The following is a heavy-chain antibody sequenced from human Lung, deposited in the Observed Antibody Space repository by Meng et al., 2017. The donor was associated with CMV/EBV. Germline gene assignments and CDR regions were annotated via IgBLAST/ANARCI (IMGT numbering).Heavy chain of an antibody. CDR2: ISHSGTT. D-gene: IGHD3-16*01. Sequence: SETLSLTCTVSNGSINNYYWSWIRQPPGKGLEWIGYISHSGTTNYNPSLKSRVTLSVDTPNNQFSLRLTSVTATDTATYYCARDNYVRSDYYYGLDVWGQGTTVTVSS. V-gene: IGHV4-59*01. J-gene: IGHJ6*02. CDR1: NGSINNYY. CDR3: ARDNYVRSDYYYGLDV.